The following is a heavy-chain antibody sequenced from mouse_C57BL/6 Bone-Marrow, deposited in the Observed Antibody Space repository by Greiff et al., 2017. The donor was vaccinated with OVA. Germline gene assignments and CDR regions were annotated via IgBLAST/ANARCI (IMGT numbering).Heavy chain of an antibody. CDR2: INPSSGYT. J-gene: IGHJ2*01. CDR3: ARSLYYGSVYFDY. Sequence: QVQLKQSGAELARPGASVKMSCKASGYTFTSYTMHWVKQRPGQGLEWIGYINPSSGYTKYNQKFKDKATLTADKSSSTAYMQLSSLTSEDSAVYYCARSLYYGSVYFDYWGQGTTLTVSS. V-gene: IGHV1-4*01. D-gene: IGHD1-1*01. CDR1: GYTFTSYT.